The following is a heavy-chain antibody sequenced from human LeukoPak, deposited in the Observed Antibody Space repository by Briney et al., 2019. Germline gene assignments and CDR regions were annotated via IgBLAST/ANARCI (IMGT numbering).Heavy chain of an antibody. D-gene: IGHD3-9*01. V-gene: IGHV4-4*07. CDR3: ARGRILTGYSANYYYYYYMDV. CDR1: GGSISSYY. Sequence: KSSETLSLTCTVSGGSISSYYWSWIRQPAGKGLEWIGRIYTSGSTNYNPSLKSRVTISVDTSRNQFSLKLSSVTAADTAVYYCARGRILTGYSANYYYYYYMDVWGKGTTVTVSS. CDR2: IYTSGST. J-gene: IGHJ6*03.